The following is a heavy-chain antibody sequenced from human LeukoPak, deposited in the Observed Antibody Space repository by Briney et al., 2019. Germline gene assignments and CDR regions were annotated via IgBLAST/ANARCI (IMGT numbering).Heavy chain of an antibody. V-gene: IGHV1-46*01. J-gene: IGHJ4*02. D-gene: IGHD4-17*01. CDR1: GYTFTGYY. Sequence: ASVKVSCKASGYTFTGYYMHWVRQAPGQGLEWMGGIIPIFGTANYAQKFQGRLTMTRDTSTSTVYMELSSLTSEDTAVYYCARDRGTVTDVGVYWGQGTLVTVSS. CDR3: ARDRGTVTDVGVY. CDR2: IIPIFGTA.